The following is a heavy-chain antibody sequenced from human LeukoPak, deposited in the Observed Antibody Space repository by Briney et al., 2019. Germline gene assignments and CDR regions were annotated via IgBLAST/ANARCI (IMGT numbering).Heavy chain of an antibody. CDR3: ARGTGYYYYGMDV. CDR2: IWSDSSNE. V-gene: IGHV3-33*01. CDR1: GFTFSAYG. J-gene: IGHJ6*02. Sequence: PGRSLRLSCAASGFTFSAYGMHWVRQAPGMGPEWVAVIWSDSSNEYYADSVKGRSTISRDNSKNTLYLQMNSLRAEDTAVYYCARGTGYYYYGMDVWGQGTTVTVSS. D-gene: IGHD7-27*01.